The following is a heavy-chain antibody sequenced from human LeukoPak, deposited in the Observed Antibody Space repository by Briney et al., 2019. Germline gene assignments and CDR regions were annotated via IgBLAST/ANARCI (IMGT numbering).Heavy chain of an antibody. D-gene: IGHD3-22*01. CDR2: IYYSGST. Sequence: SETLSLTCTVSGGSVSSGSYYWSWIRQPPGKGLEWIGYIYYSGSTNYNPSLKSRVTISVDTSKNQFSLKLSSVTAADTAVYYCARVVTTYYYDSSGDYFDYWGQGTLGTVSS. V-gene: IGHV4-61*01. J-gene: IGHJ4*02. CDR1: GGSVSSGSYY. CDR3: ARVVTTYYYDSSGDYFDY.